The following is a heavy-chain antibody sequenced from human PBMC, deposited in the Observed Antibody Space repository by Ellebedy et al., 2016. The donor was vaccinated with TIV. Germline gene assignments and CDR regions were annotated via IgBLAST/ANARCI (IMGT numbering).Heavy chain of an antibody. CDR1: GYSFSTYG. V-gene: IGHV1-18*04. CDR3: ARDMSYGDYDY. CDR2: INPDNGNT. J-gene: IGHJ4*02. Sequence: AASVKVSCKASGYSFSTYGISWVRQAPGQGLEWMGWINPDNGNTHYAQRLQGRVTMTTDTSTSTAYMELRSLRSDDTAVYYCARDMSYGDYDYWGQGTLVTVSS. D-gene: IGHD4-17*01.